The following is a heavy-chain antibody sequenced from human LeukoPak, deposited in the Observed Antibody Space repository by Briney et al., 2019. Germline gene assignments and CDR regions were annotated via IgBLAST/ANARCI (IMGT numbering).Heavy chain of an antibody. Sequence: AGGSLRLSCAASGFTFSNYYMTWIRQAPGKGLQWISFISDSGNTIYYADSVEGRFTISRDNAKNSLYLQMHSLRAEDTAMYYCARSTLPGRSGRTEFFQHWGQGTLVAVSS. CDR1: GFTFSNYY. CDR2: ISDSGNTI. D-gene: IGHD6-19*01. V-gene: IGHV3-11*01. J-gene: IGHJ1*01. CDR3: ARSTLPGRSGRTEFFQH.